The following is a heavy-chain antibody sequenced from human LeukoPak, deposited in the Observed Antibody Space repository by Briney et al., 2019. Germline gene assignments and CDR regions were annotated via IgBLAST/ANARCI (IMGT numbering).Heavy chain of an antibody. V-gene: IGHV3-53*01. CDR3: AKDAATSGGGLAS. CDR2: MYTGGTT. CDR1: GFTVSGTH. J-gene: IGHJ5*01. D-gene: IGHD3-16*01. Sequence: GGSLRLSCTASGFTVSGTHMTWVRQAPQKGLEWVSAMYTGGTTYYADSVTGRFTVSRDTSRNTLFLHMNNLRAEDTAVYYCAKDAATSGGGLASWGQGTLVIVSS.